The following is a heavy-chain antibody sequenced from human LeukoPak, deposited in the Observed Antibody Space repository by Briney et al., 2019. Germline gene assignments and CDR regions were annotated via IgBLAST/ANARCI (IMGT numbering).Heavy chain of an antibody. J-gene: IGHJ4*02. CDR3: ASWAYGSGSYYKDY. D-gene: IGHD3-10*01. CDR2: IYYSGST. Sequence: TLSLTXXVSGGSXSSYYWSWIRQPPGKGLEWIGYIYYSGSTNYNPSLKSRVTISVDTSKNQFSLKLSSVTAADTAVYYCASWAYGSGSYYKDYWGQGTLVTVSS. CDR1: GGSXSSYY. V-gene: IGHV4-59*01.